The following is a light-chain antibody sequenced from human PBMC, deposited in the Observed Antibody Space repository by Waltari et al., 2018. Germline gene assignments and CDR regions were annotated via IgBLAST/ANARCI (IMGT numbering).Light chain of an antibody. Sequence: SALTQPASVSGSPGQSITISCTGVGRDIGTHEYVSWYQQHPGKAPKLIIYDVSHRPSGVSTRFSGSKSGSSASLTISGLQAEDEADYYCCSYTSSTSVTFGGGTKVTVL. J-gene: IGLJ2*01. CDR2: DVS. CDR3: CSYTSSTSVT. CDR1: GRDIGTHEY. V-gene: IGLV2-14*03.